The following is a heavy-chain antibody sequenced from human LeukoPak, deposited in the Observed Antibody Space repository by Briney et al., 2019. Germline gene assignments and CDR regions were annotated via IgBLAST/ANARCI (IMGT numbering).Heavy chain of an antibody. Sequence: GGSLRLSCAASGFTFSSYSMNWVRQAPGKGLEWVSSISSSSSYIYYADSVKGRFTISRDNAKNSLYLQMHSLRADDTAVYYCAKVGVGWGYFDSWGQGTRVTVSS. V-gene: IGHV3-21*01. CDR3: AKVGVGWGYFDS. D-gene: IGHD7-27*01. J-gene: IGHJ4*02. CDR1: GFTFSSYS. CDR2: ISSSSSYI.